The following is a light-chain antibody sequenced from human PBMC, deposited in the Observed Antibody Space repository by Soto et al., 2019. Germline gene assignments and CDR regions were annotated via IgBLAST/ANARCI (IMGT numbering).Light chain of an antibody. CDR1: SSDVGSYNL. V-gene: IGLV2-23*02. J-gene: IGLJ1*01. Sequence: QSALTQPASVSGSPGQSIAFSCTGTSSDVGSYNLVSWYQQHPGKAPKLMIYEVTKRHAGVSNRFSGSKSGNPAFLTISWIQAEDEADYYCCLYAGSSTIVFATGTKLTVL. CDR2: EVT. CDR3: CLYAGSSTIV.